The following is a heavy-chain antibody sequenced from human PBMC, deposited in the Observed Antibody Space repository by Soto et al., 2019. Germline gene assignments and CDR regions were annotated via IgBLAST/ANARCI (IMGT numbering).Heavy chain of an antibody. CDR3: AREGSYWNDVGPD. V-gene: IGHV3-21*01. Sequence: EVHLVESGGGLVKPGGSLRLSCAASGFTFSSYSMNWVRQAPGKGLEWVSSISSSSIYIYYADSVKGRFTISRDNAKNSLYLQMNSLRAEDTAVYYCAREGSYWNDVGPDWGQGTLVTVSS. J-gene: IGHJ4*02. D-gene: IGHD1-1*01. CDR2: ISSSSIYI. CDR1: GFTFSSYS.